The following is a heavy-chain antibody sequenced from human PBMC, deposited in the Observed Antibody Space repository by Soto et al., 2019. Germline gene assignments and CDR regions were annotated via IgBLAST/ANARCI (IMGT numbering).Heavy chain of an antibody. CDR2: INPSGGST. Sequence: ASVKVSCKASGYTFTSYDINWVRQAPGQGLEWMGIINPSGGSTSYAQKFQGRVTMTRDTSTSTVYMELSSLRSEDTAVYYCAKGPPHFDYWGQGTLVTVSS. CDR3: AKGPPHFDY. CDR1: GYTFTSYD. V-gene: IGHV1-46*03. J-gene: IGHJ4*02.